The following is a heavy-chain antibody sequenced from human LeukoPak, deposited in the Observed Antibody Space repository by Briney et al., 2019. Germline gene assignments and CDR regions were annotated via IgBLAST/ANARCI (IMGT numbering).Heavy chain of an antibody. V-gene: IGHV4-59*04. CDR2: VYYSGNT. Sequence: PSETLSLTCTVSDDSMSSYYWNWIRQPPGKGLEWIGSVYYSGNTYYNPSLKSRLTVSVDTSRNQFSLQLRSVTAADTAVYYCASRNQHFDYWGQGTLVTVSS. J-gene: IGHJ4*02. CDR1: DDSMSSYY. CDR3: ASRNQHFDY. D-gene: IGHD1-14*01.